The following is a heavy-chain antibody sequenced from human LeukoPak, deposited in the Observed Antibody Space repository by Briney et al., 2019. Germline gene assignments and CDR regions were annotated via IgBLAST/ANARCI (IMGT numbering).Heavy chain of an antibody. V-gene: IGHV3-15*01. CDR3: STNDALDI. Sequence: GGSPRLSCAASGFAFKDAWMNWVRQAPGKGLEWVGHIKKVTDGATTEYAAPVRGRFTISRDDSQNTLYLEMNSLKIEDTAIYYCSTNDALDIWGQGTKVTVSS. CDR2: IKKVTDGATT. CDR1: GFAFKDAW. J-gene: IGHJ3*02.